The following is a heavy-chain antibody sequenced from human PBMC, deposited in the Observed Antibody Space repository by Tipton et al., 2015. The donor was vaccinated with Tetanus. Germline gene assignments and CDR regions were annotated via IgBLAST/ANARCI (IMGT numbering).Heavy chain of an antibody. V-gene: IGHV4-61*08. D-gene: IGHD3-16*02. CDR3: ARGGRGGGFRSYYYGMDV. J-gene: IGHJ6*02. Sequence: TLSLTCTVSGGSISSGGYYWSWIRQPPGKGLEWIGYIYYSGSTNYNPSLKSRVTISVDTSKNQFSLKLSSVTAADTAVYYCARGGRGGGFRSYYYGMDVWGQGTTVTVSS. CDR2: IYYSGST. CDR1: GGSISSGGYY.